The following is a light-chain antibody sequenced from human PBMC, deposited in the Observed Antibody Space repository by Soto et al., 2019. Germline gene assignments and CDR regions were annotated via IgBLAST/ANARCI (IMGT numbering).Light chain of an antibody. CDR2: DAS. Sequence: DIQMTKSPSTLSASVGDGVTITCRASQSISNRLAWYQKRPGKAPKYLIYDASTLDSGAPSRFSGSGSGTDFNLTISRLQTEDLATYDCQQVESYTSTCGGGTRLEIK. V-gene: IGKV1-5*01. J-gene: IGKJ4*01. CDR3: QQVESYTST. CDR1: QSISNR.